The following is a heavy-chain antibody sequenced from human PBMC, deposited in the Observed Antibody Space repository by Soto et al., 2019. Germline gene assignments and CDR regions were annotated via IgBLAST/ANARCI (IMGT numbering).Heavy chain of an antibody. Sequence: PSETLSLTCTVSGGSISSYYWSWIRQPPGKGLEWIGYISYTGSTNYSPSLKSRVTISVDTSKNQFSLKLSSVTAADTAVYYCARRSDQLRRAFDIWGQGTMVTVSS. D-gene: IGHD4-17*01. V-gene: IGHV4-59*12. CDR2: ISYTGST. J-gene: IGHJ3*02. CDR3: ARRSDQLRRAFDI. CDR1: GGSISSYY.